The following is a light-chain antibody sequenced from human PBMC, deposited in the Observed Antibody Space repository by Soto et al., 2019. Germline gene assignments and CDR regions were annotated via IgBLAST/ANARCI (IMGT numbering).Light chain of an antibody. CDR2: DAS. CDR1: QSVSSN. V-gene: IGKV3-15*01. Sequence: EIVLTQSPGTLSLSPGERASLSCRASQSVSSNYLAWYQQKPGQAPRLLIYDASTRATGIPARFSGSGSGTEFTLTISSLQSEDYAVYYCQQYNNWPPYTFGQGTKVDIK. CDR3: QQYNNWPPYT. J-gene: IGKJ2*01.